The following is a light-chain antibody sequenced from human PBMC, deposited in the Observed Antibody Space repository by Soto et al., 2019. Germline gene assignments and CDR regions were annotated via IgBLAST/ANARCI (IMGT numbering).Light chain of an antibody. CDR3: SSYTNSTAV. CDR1: SSDVGGYNY. J-gene: IGLJ2*01. Sequence: QSALTQPASVSGSPGQSITISCTGTSSDVGGYNYVSWYQHHPGKAPKLMIYDVSNRPSGVSNRFSGSNSGNTASLTISGLQDEDEADYYCSSYTNSTAVFGGGTKLTVL. V-gene: IGLV2-14*03. CDR2: DVS.